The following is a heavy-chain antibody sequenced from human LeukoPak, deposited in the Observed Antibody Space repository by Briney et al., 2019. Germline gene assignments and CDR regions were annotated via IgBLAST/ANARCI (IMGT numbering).Heavy chain of an antibody. D-gene: IGHD3-22*01. CDR1: GGSISSGGYY. CDR3: ARASGSGYY. J-gene: IGHJ4*02. V-gene: IGHV4-31*03. CDR2: ISNSGST. Sequence: SETLSLTCTVSGGSISSGGYYWSWIRQHPGKGLEWIGYISNSGSTYYNPSLKSRATISIDTSKNQFSLKLSSVTAADTAVYYCARASGSGYYWGQGTLVTVSS.